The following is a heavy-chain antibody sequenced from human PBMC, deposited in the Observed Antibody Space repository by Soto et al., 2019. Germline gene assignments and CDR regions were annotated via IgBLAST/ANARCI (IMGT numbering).Heavy chain of an antibody. CDR1: GGSISSSSYY. J-gene: IGHJ5*02. D-gene: IGHD4-17*01. Sequence: QLQLQESGPGLVKPSETLSLTCTVSGGSISSSSYYWGWIRQPPGKGLEWIGSIYYSGSTYYNPSLKSRVTISVDTSKNQFSLKLSSVTAADTAVYYCARHNTADGTTVVTPNWFDPWGQGTLVTVSS. CDR3: ARHNTADGTTVVTPNWFDP. V-gene: IGHV4-39*01. CDR2: IYYSGST.